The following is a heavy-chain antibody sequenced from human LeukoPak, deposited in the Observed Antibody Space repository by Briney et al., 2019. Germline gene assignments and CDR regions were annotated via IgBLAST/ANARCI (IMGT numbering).Heavy chain of an antibody. J-gene: IGHJ4*02. V-gene: IGHV3-66*01. Sequence: GGSLRLSCAASGFTVSSNYMSWVRQAPGKGLEWVSVIYSGGSTYYADSVKGRFTISRDNAKNSLYLQMNSLRAEDTAVYYCARVEASGYDYGAFDYWGQGTLVTVSS. CDR1: GFTVSSNY. CDR2: IYSGGST. CDR3: ARVEASGYDYGAFDY. D-gene: IGHD5-12*01.